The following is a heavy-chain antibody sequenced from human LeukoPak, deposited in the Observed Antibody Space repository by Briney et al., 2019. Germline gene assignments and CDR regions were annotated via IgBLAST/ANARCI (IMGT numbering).Heavy chain of an antibody. CDR2: INHSGGT. V-gene: IGHV4-34*01. J-gene: IGHJ4*02. D-gene: IGHD6-6*01. CDR3: ARGWRGAARPPRPVDY. Sequence: SETLSLTCAVYGGSFSGYYWSWIRQPPGKGLEWIGEINHSGGTNYNPSLKSRVTISVDTSKNQFSLKLSSVTAADTAVYYCARGWRGAARPPRPVDYWGQGTLVTVSS. CDR1: GGSFSGYY.